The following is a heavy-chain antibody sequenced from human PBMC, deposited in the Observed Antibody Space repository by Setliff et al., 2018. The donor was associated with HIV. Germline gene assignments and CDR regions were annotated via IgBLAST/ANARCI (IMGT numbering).Heavy chain of an antibody. CDR3: ARAPGAYYYDSSGYPIGIRFDY. CDR2: IYTSGST. Sequence: PSETLSLTCTVSGGSISSGSYYWSWMRQPAGKGLEWIGHIYTSGSTNYNPSLKSRVTISVETSKNQFSLKLSSVTAADTAVYYCARAPGAYYYDSSGYPIGIRFDYWGQGTLVTVSS. D-gene: IGHD3-22*01. V-gene: IGHV4-61*09. J-gene: IGHJ4*02. CDR1: GGSISSGSYY.